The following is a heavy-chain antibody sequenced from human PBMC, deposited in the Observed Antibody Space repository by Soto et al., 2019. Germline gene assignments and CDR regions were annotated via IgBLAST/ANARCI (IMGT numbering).Heavy chain of an antibody. J-gene: IGHJ4*02. CDR1: GYTVSIYV. V-gene: IGHV1-18*01. D-gene: IGHD2-2*01. CDR2: ISAYNGNT. Sequence: VKVASTASGYTVSIYVVTVARKAPGQGLEWMGWISAYNGNTNYAQKLQGRVTMTTDTSTSTAYMELRSLRSDDTAVYYCARDQISPLAPYHPDYFDYWGQGTLVTVSS. CDR3: ARDQISPLAPYHPDYFDY.